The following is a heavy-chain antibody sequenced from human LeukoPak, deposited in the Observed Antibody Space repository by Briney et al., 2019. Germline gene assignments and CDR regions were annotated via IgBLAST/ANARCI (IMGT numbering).Heavy chain of an antibody. V-gene: IGHV4-59*11. D-gene: IGHD2-2*02. J-gene: IGHJ6*03. CDR3: ARAVGYCSSTGCYTGYYYYYMDV. Sequence: PSETLSLTCTVSGGSISSHYWSWIRQPPGKGLEWIGYIYYSGSTNYNPSLKSRVTISVDTSKNQFSLKLSSVTAADTAVYYCARAVGYCSSTGCYTGYYYYYMDVWGKGTTVTVSS. CDR1: GGSISSHY. CDR2: IYYSGST.